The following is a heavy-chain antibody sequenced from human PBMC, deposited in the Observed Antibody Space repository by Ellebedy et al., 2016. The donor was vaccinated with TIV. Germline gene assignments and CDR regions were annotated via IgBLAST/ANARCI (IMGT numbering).Heavy chain of an antibody. CDR1: EFTFRNYW. D-gene: IGHD3-10*01. CDR3: ARSLDYYGPRYHLDY. V-gene: IGHV3-74*01. CDR2: INSGGNSI. Sequence: GESLKISCAASEFTFRNYWMHWVRQAPGKGLVWVSRINSGGNSITYADSVKGRFTISRDNAKNTLYLQMNSLRAEDTAVYYCARSLDYYGPRYHLDYWGQGTLVTVSS. J-gene: IGHJ4*02.